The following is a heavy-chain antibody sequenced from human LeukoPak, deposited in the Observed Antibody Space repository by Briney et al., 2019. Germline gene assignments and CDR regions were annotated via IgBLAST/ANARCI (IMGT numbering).Heavy chain of an antibody. CDR2: IYYSGST. D-gene: IGHD3-10*01. V-gene: IGHV4-39*07. Sequence: PSETLSLTCTVSGGSISSSSYYWGWIRQPPGKGLKWIGSIYYSGSTNYNPSLKSRVTISVDTSKNQFSLKLSSVTAADTAVYYCARVWFGTPNWFDPWGQGTLVTVSS. CDR3: ARVWFGTPNWFDP. J-gene: IGHJ5*02. CDR1: GGSISSSSYY.